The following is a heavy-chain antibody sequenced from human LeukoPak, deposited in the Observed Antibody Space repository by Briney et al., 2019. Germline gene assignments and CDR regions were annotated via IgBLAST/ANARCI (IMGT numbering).Heavy chain of an antibody. J-gene: IGHJ6*02. Sequence: PGGSLRLSCAASGFTFSRYAMSWVRQAPGEGLGWVSAISGSGDTTYSADSVKGRFTISSDNSRNTLYLQLNSLRAEGTAVYYCAKGAVPMIRGVLITSGYYYYGMDVWGLGTTVTVS. D-gene: IGHD3-10*01. CDR2: ISGSGDTT. V-gene: IGHV3-23*01. CDR3: AKGAVPMIRGVLITSGYYYYGMDV. CDR1: GFTFSRYA.